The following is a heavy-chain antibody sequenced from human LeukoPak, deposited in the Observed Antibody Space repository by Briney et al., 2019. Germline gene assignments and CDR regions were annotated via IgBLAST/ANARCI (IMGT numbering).Heavy chain of an antibody. V-gene: IGHV3-23*01. D-gene: IGHD3-10*01. J-gene: IGHJ3*02. Sequence: GGSLRLSCTASGFTFSSYAMSWVRQAPGKGLEWVSAISGSGGSTYYADSVKGRFTISRDNSKNTLYLQMNSLRAEDTAVYYCAKTRLGNPGAFDIWGQGTMASVSS. CDR3: AKTRLGNPGAFDI. CDR1: GFTFSSYA. CDR2: ISGSGGST.